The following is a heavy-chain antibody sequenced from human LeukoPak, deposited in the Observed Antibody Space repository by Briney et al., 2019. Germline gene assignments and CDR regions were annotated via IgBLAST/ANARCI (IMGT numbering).Heavy chain of an antibody. D-gene: IGHD6-13*01. CDR3: AREGIAAAGTVLWFDP. J-gene: IGHJ5*02. Sequence: SVKVSSKPSGGTFSSYAISWVRQAPGQGLEWVGRIIPIFGTVKYAQKFQGRVTITTDESTSTAYMELSSLRSEETAVYYCAREGIAAAGTVLWFDPWGQGTLVTVSS. CDR1: GGTFSSYA. V-gene: IGHV1-69*05. CDR2: IIPIFGTV.